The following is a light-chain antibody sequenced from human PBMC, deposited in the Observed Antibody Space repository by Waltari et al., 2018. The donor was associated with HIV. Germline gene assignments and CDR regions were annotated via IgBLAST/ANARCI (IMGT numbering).Light chain of an antibody. Sequence: DIQMTQSPSILSASVGDRVIITCRAGQSISSWLAWYQHKPGTAPKLLIYKASVLEGGVPSRFSGSGSGTEFTLNITNLQPDDFATYYCQHYSTSPYTFGQGTNLEIK. J-gene: IGKJ2*01. CDR1: QSISSW. CDR3: QHYSTSPYT. CDR2: KAS. V-gene: IGKV1-5*03.